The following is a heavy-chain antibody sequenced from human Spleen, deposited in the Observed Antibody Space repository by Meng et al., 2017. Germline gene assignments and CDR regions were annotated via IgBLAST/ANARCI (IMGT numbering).Heavy chain of an antibody. J-gene: IGHJ4*02. CDR1: GGSLSSSNW. V-gene: IGHV4-4*02. CDR3: ARVKYSSGWYEDSI. CDR2: VYHGGNT. D-gene: IGHD6-19*01. Sequence: SETLSLTCAFSGGSLSSSNWWTWVRQPPGKGLEWIGEVYHGGNTNYNPSLRSRVIISVDTSKNQFSLKLSSVTAADTAVYYCARVKYSSGWYEDSIWGQGTLVTVSS.